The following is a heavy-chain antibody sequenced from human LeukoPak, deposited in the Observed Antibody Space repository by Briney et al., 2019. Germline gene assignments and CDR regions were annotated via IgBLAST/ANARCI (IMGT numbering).Heavy chain of an antibody. CDR2: IYYSGST. V-gene: IGHV4-59*01. J-gene: IGHJ6*02. CDR1: GGSMSPYH. CDR3: ARVKRTGTTFYYYYYGMDV. D-gene: IGHD1-7*01. Sequence: SETLSLTCTVSGGSMSPYHWGWIRQPPGKGLEWTGYIYYSGSTNYNPSLKSRVTISVDTSKNQFSLKLSSVTAADTAVYYCARVKRTGTTFYYYYYGMDVWDQGTTVTVSS.